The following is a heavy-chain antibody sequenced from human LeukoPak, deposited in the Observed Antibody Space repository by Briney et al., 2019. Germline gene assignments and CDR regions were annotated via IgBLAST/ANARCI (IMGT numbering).Heavy chain of an antibody. V-gene: IGHV1-46*01. CDR1: GYTFTSYY. D-gene: IGHD3-10*01. CDR3: ARGSRRRLLWFGELLN. Sequence: ASVTVSCKASGYTFTSYYMHWVRQAPGQGLEWMGIINPSGGSTSYAQKFQGRVTITADESTSTAYMELSSLRSEDTAVYYCARGSRRRLLWFGELLNWGQGTLVTVSS. CDR2: INPSGGST. J-gene: IGHJ4*02.